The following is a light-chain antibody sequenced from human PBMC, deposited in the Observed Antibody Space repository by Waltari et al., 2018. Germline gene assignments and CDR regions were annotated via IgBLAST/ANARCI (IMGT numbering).Light chain of an antibody. V-gene: IGKV1-39*01. CDR3: QQSYNTPLS. Sequence: DNKMNQSPSSLSASVRDRINITCRASQSVSKYLNWYQQQPGKAPKLLIYTTSNLQSGVPSRFSGSGSGTDFTLTISSLQLEDLATYYCQQSYNTPLSFGGGTKVEIK. CDR1: QSVSKY. J-gene: IGKJ4*01. CDR2: TTS.